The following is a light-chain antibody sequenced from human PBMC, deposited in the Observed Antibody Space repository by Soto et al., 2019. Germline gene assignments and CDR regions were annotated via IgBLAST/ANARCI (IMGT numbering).Light chain of an antibody. J-gene: IGKJ1*01. Sequence: DIQMTQSPSTLSADAGDRVIITCRASQSVSKWLAWYQQKPGKAPKLLIYDASSLESGVPSRVSGSGSGTEFTLTISSLQPDDFATYYCQQYNTFSTLGPGTKVDIK. CDR3: QQYNTFST. CDR2: DAS. V-gene: IGKV1-5*01. CDR1: QSVSKW.